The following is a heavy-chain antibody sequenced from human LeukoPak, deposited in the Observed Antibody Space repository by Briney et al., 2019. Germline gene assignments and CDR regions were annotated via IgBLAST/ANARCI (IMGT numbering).Heavy chain of an antibody. CDR3: ARDFFTMIRGLMDY. CDR2: IKQDGSEK. Sequence: GGSLRLSCAASGFTFSSYSMSWVRQAPGKGLEWVANIKQDGSEKYYVDSVKGRFTISRDNAKNSLYLQMSSLRAEDTAVYYCARDFFTMIRGLMDYWGQGTLVTVSS. V-gene: IGHV3-7*01. D-gene: IGHD3-10*01. CDR1: GFTFSSYS. J-gene: IGHJ4*02.